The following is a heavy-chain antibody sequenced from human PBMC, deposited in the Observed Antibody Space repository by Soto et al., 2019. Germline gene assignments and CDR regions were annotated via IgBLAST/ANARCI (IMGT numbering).Heavy chain of an antibody. CDR2: INRSGRS. CDR3: ARGSVDTVASSGFYEY. D-gene: IGHD3-22*01. CDR1: GGSFSAYC. V-gene: IGHV4-34*01. Sequence: PSETLCLSCALYGGSFSAYCWSWIRQPPGKGLDSIGEINRSGRSSYNPSLKGRVTISVDTSKSQFSLKLTSVTAADRAVYYCARGSVDTVASSGFYEYWGQGTTVTVSS. J-gene: IGHJ4*02.